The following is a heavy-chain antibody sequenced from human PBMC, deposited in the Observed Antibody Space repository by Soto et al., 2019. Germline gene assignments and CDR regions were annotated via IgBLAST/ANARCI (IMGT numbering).Heavy chain of an antibody. V-gene: IGHV4-4*07. Sequence: SETLSLTCTVSGGSISSYYWSWIRQPAGKGLEWIGRIYSSGSTNYNPALKSRVTMSVDTSKNQFSLKVSSVTAADTAVYYCARALIQLWPHYYYGMDVWGQGTTVTVSS. J-gene: IGHJ6*02. CDR2: IYSSGST. CDR1: GGSISSYY. D-gene: IGHD5-18*01. CDR3: ARALIQLWPHYYYGMDV.